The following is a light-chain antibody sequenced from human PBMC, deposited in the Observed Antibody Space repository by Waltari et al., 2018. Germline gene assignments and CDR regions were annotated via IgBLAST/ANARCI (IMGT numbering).Light chain of an antibody. J-gene: IGLJ3*02. CDR3: SSYTTRGTWV. Sequence: QSPLTQPASVSGSPGQSITLSCPGAFSDVGAYDYVSWYQQLPGRAPKLLIYDVTHRPSGVADRLSGSKSGNTASLTISGLQPEDEADYYCSSYTTRGTWVFGGGTKLTVL. CDR1: FSDVGAYDY. CDR2: DVT. V-gene: IGLV2-14*03.